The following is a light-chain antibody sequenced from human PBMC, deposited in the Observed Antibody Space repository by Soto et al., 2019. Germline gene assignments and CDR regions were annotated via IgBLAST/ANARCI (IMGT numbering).Light chain of an antibody. CDR3: SSYTHTSTPSCV. Sequence: QSVLTQPASVSGSPGQSITISCTGTSNDVGGYNYVSWYQQHPGKAPKLMIYEVTDRPWGVSNRFSGSKSGNTASLTISGLQAEDEADYYCSSYTHTSTPSCVFGTGIKVTDL. V-gene: IGLV2-14*01. J-gene: IGLJ1*01. CDR2: EVT. CDR1: SNDVGGYNY.